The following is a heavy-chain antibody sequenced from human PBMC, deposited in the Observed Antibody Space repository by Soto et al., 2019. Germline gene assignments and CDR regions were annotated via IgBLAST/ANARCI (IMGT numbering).Heavy chain of an antibody. D-gene: IGHD3-10*01. CDR3: ARVKASGVNFDY. CDR2: IYHSGST. Sequence: TLSLTCAVSGGSSSSGGYSWSWIRQPPGKGLEWIGYIYHSGSTNYNPSLKSRVTISVDKSKNQFSLKLSSVTAADTAVYYCARVKASGVNFDYWGQGTLVTVSS. CDR1: GGSSSSGGYS. V-gene: IGHV4-30-2*01. J-gene: IGHJ4*02.